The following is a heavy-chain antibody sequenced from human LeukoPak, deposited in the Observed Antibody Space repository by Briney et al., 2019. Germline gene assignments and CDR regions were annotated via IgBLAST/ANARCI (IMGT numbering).Heavy chain of an antibody. Sequence: GGSLRLSCAASGFTFSTYSMNWVRQAPGKGLEWVSSISDTSTYIYYADSVKGRFTISRDNAKNSLYLQMNSLRAEDTAVYYCARSSGWYHRGPDYYYYYMDVWGKGTTVTVS. CDR1: GFTFSTYS. V-gene: IGHV3-21*01. D-gene: IGHD6-19*01. CDR2: ISDTSTYI. J-gene: IGHJ6*03. CDR3: ARSSGWYHRGPDYYYYYMDV.